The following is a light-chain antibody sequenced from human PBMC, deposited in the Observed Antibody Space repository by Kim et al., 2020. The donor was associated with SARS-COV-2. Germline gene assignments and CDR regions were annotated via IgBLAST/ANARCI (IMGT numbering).Light chain of an antibody. CDR1: KLGGRD. CDR2: QDT. V-gene: IGLV3-1*01. CDR3: QAWDSSAGV. Sequence: VSPGQTASDTCAGDKLGGRDASWDQQKPGPSPVLVIYQDTKRPSGIPERFSGSSSGDTATLTISGTQAMDEADYYCQAWDSSAGVFGTGTKVTVL. J-gene: IGLJ1*01.